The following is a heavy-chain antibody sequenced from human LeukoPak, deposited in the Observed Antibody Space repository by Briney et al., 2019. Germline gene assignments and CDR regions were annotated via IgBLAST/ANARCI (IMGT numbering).Heavy chain of an antibody. CDR3: ARESITLIRGVIY. D-gene: IGHD3-10*01. CDR2: ISYDGSNK. CDR1: GFTFSSYA. J-gene: IGHJ4*02. V-gene: IGHV3-30*14. Sequence: TGGSLRLSCAASGFTFSSYAMHWVRQAPGKGLEWVAVISYDGSNKYYADSVKGRFTISRDNSKNTLYLQMNSLRAEDTAVYYCARESITLIRGVIYWGQGTLVTVSS.